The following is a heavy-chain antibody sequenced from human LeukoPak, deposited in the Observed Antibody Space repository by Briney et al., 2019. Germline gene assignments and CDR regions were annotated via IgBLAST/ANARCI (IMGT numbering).Heavy chain of an antibody. Sequence: PSETPSLTCTVSGGSISSGGYYWSWIRQHPGKGLEWIGYIYYSGSTYYNPSLKSRVTISVDTSKNQFSLKVSSVTAADTAVYYCARDGANGMDVWGQGTTVTVSS. V-gene: IGHV4-31*03. CDR2: IYYSGST. D-gene: IGHD3-16*01. CDR1: GGSISSGGYY. CDR3: ARDGANGMDV. J-gene: IGHJ6*02.